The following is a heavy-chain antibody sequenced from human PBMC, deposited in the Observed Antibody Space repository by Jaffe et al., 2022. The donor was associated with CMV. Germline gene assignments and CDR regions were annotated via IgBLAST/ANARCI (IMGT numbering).Heavy chain of an antibody. J-gene: IGHJ6*02. D-gene: IGHD3-9*01. Sequence: QVQLMESGGGVVQPGRSLRLSCVASGVTFTNYAMHWVRQAPGKGLEWVAVISYDGRNKYYADSVKGRFTISRDNSKNTLYVQMNSLRVEDTAVYYCAAAKRQYDNLSVSYYYYGLDVWGQGTTVAVSS. CDR3: AAAKRQYDNLSVSYYYYGLDV. CDR2: ISYDGRNK. CDR1: GVTFTNYA. V-gene: IGHV3-30*03.